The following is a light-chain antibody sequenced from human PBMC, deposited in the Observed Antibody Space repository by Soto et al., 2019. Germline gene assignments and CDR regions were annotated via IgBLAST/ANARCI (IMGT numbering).Light chain of an antibody. CDR1: SSDIGGYNA. J-gene: IGLJ1*01. Sequence: LTQPASVSGSPGQTITISCTGTSSDIGGYNAVSWFQHHPGKAPKLIIYEVTHRPSGVSDRFSASKSGNTASLTISGLQAEDEADYYCNSFRVSHLYVFGTGTKVTVL. V-gene: IGLV2-14*01. CDR3: NSFRVSHLYV. CDR2: EVT.